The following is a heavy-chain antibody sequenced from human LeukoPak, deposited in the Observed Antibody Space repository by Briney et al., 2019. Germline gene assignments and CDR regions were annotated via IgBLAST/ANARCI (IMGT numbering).Heavy chain of an antibody. CDR1: GGSFSGYY. CDR3: ARHIGGGIEDMDV. Sequence: PSETLSLTCAVYGGSFSGYYWSWVRQSPGTGLEWIGYIYVTGTRYNPYLQSRVTISVDRSRNQSFLKMTSVTAADTAVYYCARHIGGGIEDMDVWGRGTKVTVSS. J-gene: IGHJ6*03. D-gene: IGHD3-16*02. CDR2: IYVTGT. V-gene: IGHV4-59*08.